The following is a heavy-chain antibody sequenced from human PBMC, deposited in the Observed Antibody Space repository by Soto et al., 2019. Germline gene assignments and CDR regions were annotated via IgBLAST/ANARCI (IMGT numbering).Heavy chain of an antibody. Sequence: GGSLRLSCAASGFTFSSYSMNWVRQAPGKGLEWVSYISSSSSTIYYADSVKGRFTISRDNAKNSLYLQMNSLRAEDTAVYYCARSPGLAPEEAYYYYYMDVWGKGTTVTVSS. D-gene: IGHD3-9*01. J-gene: IGHJ6*03. CDR2: ISSSSSTI. CDR1: GFTFSSYS. CDR3: ARSPGLAPEEAYYYYYMDV. V-gene: IGHV3-48*01.